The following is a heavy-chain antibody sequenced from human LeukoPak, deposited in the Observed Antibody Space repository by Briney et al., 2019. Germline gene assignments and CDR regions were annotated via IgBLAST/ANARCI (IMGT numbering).Heavy chain of an antibody. CDR1: EFTSSSYA. V-gene: IGHV3-23*01. Sequence: GGSLRLSCAASEFTSSSYAMSWVRQAPGKGLEWVSAISGSGGSTYYADSVKGRFTISRDNSKNTLYLQMNSLRAEDTAVYYCAKGRNQWELLPEFDYWGQGTLVTVSS. D-gene: IGHD1-26*01. CDR3: AKGRNQWELLPEFDY. CDR2: ISGSGGST. J-gene: IGHJ4*02.